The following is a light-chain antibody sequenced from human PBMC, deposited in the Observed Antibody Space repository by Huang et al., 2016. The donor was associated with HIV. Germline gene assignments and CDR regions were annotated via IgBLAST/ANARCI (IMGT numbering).Light chain of an antibody. CDR1: QEISNY. CDR3: QHYDNLPTLT. J-gene: IGKJ4*01. V-gene: IGKV1-33*01. Sequence: DIQMTQSPSSLSASVGDRVTITCQASQEISNYLNWYQQKPGKAPKLLIYDASNLATGVPARFSGSGAGTDFTFTISSLQPEDIATYYCQHYDNLPTLTCGGGTKVEIK. CDR2: DAS.